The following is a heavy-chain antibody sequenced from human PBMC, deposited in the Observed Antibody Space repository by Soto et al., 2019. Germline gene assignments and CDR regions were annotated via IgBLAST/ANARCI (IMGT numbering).Heavy chain of an antibody. CDR1: GFTFSSYA. CDR3: ARDPHLIVGATAPFDY. J-gene: IGHJ4*02. V-gene: IGHV3-30-3*01. Sequence: GSLRLSCAASGFTFSSYAMHWVRQAPGKGLEWVAVISYDGSNKYYADSVKGRFTISRDNSKNTLYLQMNSLRAEDTAVYYCARDPHLIVGATAPFDYWGQGTLVTVSS. D-gene: IGHD1-26*01. CDR2: ISYDGSNK.